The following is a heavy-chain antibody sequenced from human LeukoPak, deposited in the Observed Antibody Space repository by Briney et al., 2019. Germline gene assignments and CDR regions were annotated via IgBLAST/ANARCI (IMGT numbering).Heavy chain of an antibody. Sequence: PGASLRLSCAAAGFTFSSYAMSWVRQAPGKGLEWVSAISGSGGSTYHADAVKGRFTISRDNSKNTLYLQMNSLRAEDTAVYYCAKSIAAAGSSSLVEYWGQGTLVTVSS. CDR1: GFTFSSYA. CDR3: AKSIAAAGSSSLVEY. J-gene: IGHJ4*02. V-gene: IGHV3-23*01. CDR2: ISGSGGST. D-gene: IGHD6-13*01.